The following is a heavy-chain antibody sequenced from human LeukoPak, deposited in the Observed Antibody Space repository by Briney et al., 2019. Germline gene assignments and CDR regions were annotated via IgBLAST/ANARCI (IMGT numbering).Heavy chain of an antibody. CDR2: IYYSGST. V-gene: IGHV4-30-2*03. CDR1: GGSISSGGDS. J-gene: IGHJ4*02. CDR3: ARTRYYYNSRSYGAPYYFDY. D-gene: IGHD3-10*01. Sequence: PSQTLSLTCAVSGGSISSGGDSWSWVRQPPGKGLEWIGYIYYSGSTYYNPALKSRVTISVDTSKTQFSLKLSSVTAADTAVYYCARTRYYYNSRSYGAPYYFDYWGQGTLATVSS.